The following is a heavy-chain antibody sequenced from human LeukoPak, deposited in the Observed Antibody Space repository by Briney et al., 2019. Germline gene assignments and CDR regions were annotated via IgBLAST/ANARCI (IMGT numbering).Heavy chain of an antibody. V-gene: IGHV1-46*01. D-gene: IGHD6-13*01. CDR3: ARCVKVSSWYCDGFDY. CDR1: GYTFISYY. Sequence: ASVKVSCKASGYTFISYYMNWVRQAPGQGLEWMGIINPSGGSTSYAQKFQGRVSMTRDTSTSTVYMELSSLRSGDTAVYYCARCVKVSSWYCDGFDYWGQGTLLTVSS. J-gene: IGHJ4*02. CDR2: INPSGGST.